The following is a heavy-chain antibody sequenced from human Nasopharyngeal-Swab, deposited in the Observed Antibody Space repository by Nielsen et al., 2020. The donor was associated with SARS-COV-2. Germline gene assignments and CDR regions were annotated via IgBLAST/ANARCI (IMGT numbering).Heavy chain of an antibody. CDR1: GGSMSGYY. D-gene: IGHD3-10*01. V-gene: IGHV4-59*08. CDR3: ARNQNPYGSGSYSRRTTFNAFDI. Sequence: SETLSLTCTVSGGSMSGYYWTWIRQPPGKGLEWIGYIYYSGSTNYNPSLKSRVTISVDTSKNQFSLKLSPVTAADTAVYYCARNQNPYGSGSYSRRTTFNAFDIWGQGTMVTVSS. J-gene: IGHJ3*02. CDR2: IYYSGST.